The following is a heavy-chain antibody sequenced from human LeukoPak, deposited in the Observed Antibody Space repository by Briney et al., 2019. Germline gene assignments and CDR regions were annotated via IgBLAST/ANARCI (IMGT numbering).Heavy chain of an antibody. D-gene: IGHD2-21*02. CDR2: IYPGDSDT. CDR1: GYSFNSYW. Sequence: GESLKISXKGSGYSFNSYWIGWVRQMPGKGLEWTGIIYPGDSDTRYSPSFQGQVTISADKSISTASLKWSSLKASDTAMYYCARFYGYCGGDCYGDVGGKGTTVTVTS. J-gene: IGHJ6*04. CDR3: ARFYGYCGGDCYGDV. V-gene: IGHV5-51*01.